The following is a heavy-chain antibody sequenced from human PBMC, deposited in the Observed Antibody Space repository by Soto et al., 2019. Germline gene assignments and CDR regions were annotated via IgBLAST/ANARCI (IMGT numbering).Heavy chain of an antibody. J-gene: IGHJ4*02. V-gene: IGHV1-69*01. D-gene: IGHD5-12*01. Sequence: QVQLVQSGAEVKKPGASVKVSCKASGGTFSSYAISWVRQAPGQGLEWMGGIIPIFGTANYAQKFQGRVTITADESTSTADMELSSLRSEDTAVYYCARGDSGYETRGVDYWGQGTLVTVSS. CDR2: IIPIFGTA. CDR1: GGTFSSYA. CDR3: ARGDSGYETRGVDY.